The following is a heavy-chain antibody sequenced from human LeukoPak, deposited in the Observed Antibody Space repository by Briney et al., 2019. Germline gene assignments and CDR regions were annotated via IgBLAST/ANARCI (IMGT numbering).Heavy chain of an antibody. CDR1: GYSFTSYW. J-gene: IGHJ3*02. Sequence: KSGESLKISCKGSGYSFTSYWIDWVRQMPGKGLEWMGIIYPGDSDTRYSPSFQGQVTISADKSVSTAYLQWSSLKASDTATYYCARPGNMYYYDSSGYYHDAFDIWGQGTMVTVSS. D-gene: IGHD3-22*01. V-gene: IGHV5-51*01. CDR2: IYPGDSDT. CDR3: ARPGNMYYYDSSGYYHDAFDI.